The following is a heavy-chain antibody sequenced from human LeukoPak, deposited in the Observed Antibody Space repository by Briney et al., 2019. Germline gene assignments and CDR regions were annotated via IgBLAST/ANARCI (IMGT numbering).Heavy chain of an antibody. D-gene: IGHD4-17*01. CDR2: IYYSGST. CDR1: GGSISSYY. J-gene: IGHJ4*02. V-gene: IGHV4-59*01. CDR3: ARGDRGDYFDY. Sequence: SETLSLTCTVSGGSISSYYWSWIRQPPGKGLEWIGYIYYSGSTNYNPSLKSRVTISVDTSKNQFSLKLSSVTAADTAVYYCARGDRGDYFDYWGQGTLVTVSS.